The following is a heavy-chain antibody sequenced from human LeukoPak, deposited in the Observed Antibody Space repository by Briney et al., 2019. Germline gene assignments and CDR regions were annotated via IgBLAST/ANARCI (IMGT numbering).Heavy chain of an antibody. CDR1: GFTFRTYA. J-gene: IGHJ4*02. Sequence: GGSLRLSCTGSGFTFRTYAFSWVRQAPGKGLEWVSTTGSNGVTYYADSVKGRFTISRDNSKNALYLQMNGLRADDTAVYYCGIRDTSDYYVFWGQGTLVTVSS. CDR2: TGSNGVT. CDR3: GIRDTSDYYVF. D-gene: IGHD3-22*01. V-gene: IGHV3-23*01.